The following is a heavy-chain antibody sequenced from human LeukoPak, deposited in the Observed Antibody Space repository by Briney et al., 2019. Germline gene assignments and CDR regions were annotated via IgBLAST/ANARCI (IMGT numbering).Heavy chain of an antibody. D-gene: IGHD2-21*02. Sequence: PGGSLRLSCAASGFTFSSYEMNWVRQAPGRGLGWGSYITGSGSSIYYSDSVKGRFTISRDNAKNSLYLQMNSLRVEDTAVYYCAREASNCGGDCNDYWGQGTLVTVSS. CDR1: GFTFSSYE. V-gene: IGHV3-48*03. J-gene: IGHJ4*02. CDR2: ITGSGSSI. CDR3: AREASNCGGDCNDY.